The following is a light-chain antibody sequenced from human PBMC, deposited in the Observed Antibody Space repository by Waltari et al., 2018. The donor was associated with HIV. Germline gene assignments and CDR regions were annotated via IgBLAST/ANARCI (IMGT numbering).Light chain of an antibody. CDR1: SSNIGSNT. V-gene: IGLV1-44*01. CDR2: SNN. CDR3: AAWDGSLNGHVV. J-gene: IGLJ2*01. Sequence: QSVLTQPPSASGTPGQRVTIPCSGSSSNIGSNTVNWYQQLPGTAPKPLIYSNNQRPSGVPDRFSGSKSGTSASLAISGLQSEDEADYYCAAWDGSLNGHVVFGGGTKLTVL.